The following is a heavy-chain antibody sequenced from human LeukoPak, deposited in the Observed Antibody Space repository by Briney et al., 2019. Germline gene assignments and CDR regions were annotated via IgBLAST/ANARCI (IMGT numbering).Heavy chain of an antibody. D-gene: IGHD3-10*01. V-gene: IGHV1-3*04. CDR1: GYTFSDYG. J-gene: IGHJ1*01. CDR2: INTGNGDA. CDR3: ARVPPHDSNDYYYPH. Sequence: GASVKVSCKTSGYTFSDYGMHWVRQTPGQRLEWMAWINTGNGDAKHSEKFQGRVTITRDTSASTAYLELSSLRSEDTGVYYCARVPPHDSNDYYYPHWGQGTVVTVSS.